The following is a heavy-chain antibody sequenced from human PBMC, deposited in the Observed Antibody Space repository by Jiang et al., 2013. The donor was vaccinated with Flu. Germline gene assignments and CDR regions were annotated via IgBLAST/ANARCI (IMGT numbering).Heavy chain of an antibody. CDR3: ARGAYSSGWYMGGY. V-gene: IGHV1-69*01. J-gene: IGHJ4*02. CDR1: DSFSSYA. CDR2: IIPIFGTT. D-gene: IGHD6-19*01. Sequence: DSFSSYAITWVRQAPGQGLEWMGGIIPIFGTTKYAQKFQGRVTITADESTSTAYMELSSLRSEDTAVYYCARGAYSSGWYMGGYWGQGTLVTVSS.